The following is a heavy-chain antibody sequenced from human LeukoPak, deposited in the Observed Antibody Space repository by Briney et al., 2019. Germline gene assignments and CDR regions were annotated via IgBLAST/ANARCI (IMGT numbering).Heavy chain of an antibody. CDR3: ARGGIRTAASKLDY. CDR2: INPNSGGT. CDR1: GYTFTDYY. Sequence: ASVKVSCKASGYTFTDYYMHWVRQAPGQGLEWMGWINPNSGGTKYAQKFEGRVTMTRDTSISTAYMELSRVTSDDTAVYYCARGGIRTAASKLDYWGREPWSPSPQ. D-gene: IGHD6-13*01. J-gene: IGHJ4*02. V-gene: IGHV1-2*02.